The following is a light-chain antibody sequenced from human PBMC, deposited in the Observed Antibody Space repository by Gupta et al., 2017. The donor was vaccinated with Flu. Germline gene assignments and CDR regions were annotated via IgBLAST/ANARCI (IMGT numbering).Light chain of an antibody. V-gene: IGKV3-11*01. Sequence: ERATLSCRASQIITSYITWYQQRPGQAPRLLIYGASNRATGIPARFSGSGSGTDFTLTISSLEPEDFAFYYCQHRSDWPSISFGQGTRLEIK. J-gene: IGKJ5*01. CDR3: QHRSDWPSIS. CDR2: GAS. CDR1: QIITSY.